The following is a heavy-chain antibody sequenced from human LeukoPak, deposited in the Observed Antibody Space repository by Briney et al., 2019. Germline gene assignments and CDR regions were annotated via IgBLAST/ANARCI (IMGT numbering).Heavy chain of an antibody. D-gene: IGHD3-9*01. CDR1: GFTFSDYY. CDR3: ARMPYDILTGAAGDYYYYGMDV. J-gene: IGHJ6*02. CDR2: ISSSGSTI. Sequence: PGGSLRLSCAASGFTFSDYYMSWIRQAPGKGLEWVSYISSSGSTIYYADSVKGRFTISRDNAKNSLYLQMNSLRAEDTAVYYCARMPYDILTGAAGDYYYYGMDVWGQGTTVTVSS. V-gene: IGHV3-11*01.